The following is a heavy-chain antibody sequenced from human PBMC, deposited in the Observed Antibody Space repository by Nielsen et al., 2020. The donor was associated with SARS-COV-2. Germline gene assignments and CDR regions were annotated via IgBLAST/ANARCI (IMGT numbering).Heavy chain of an antibody. V-gene: IGHV1-8*01. CDR3: ARRRGGCTNGVCYRNYYMDV. CDR1: GYTFTSYD. CDR2: MNPNSGNT. D-gene: IGHD2-8*01. J-gene: IGHJ6*03. Sequence: ASVKVSCKAPGYTFTSYDINWVRQATGQGLEWMGWMNPNSGNTGYAQKFQGRVTMTRNTSISTAYMELSSLRSEDTAVYYCARRRGGCTNGVCYRNYYMDVWGKGTTVTVSS.